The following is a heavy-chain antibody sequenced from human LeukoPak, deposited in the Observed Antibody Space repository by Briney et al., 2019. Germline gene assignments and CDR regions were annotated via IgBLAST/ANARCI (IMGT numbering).Heavy chain of an antibody. V-gene: IGHV3-9*01. D-gene: IGHD7-27*01. CDR1: GFTFDDYA. Sequence: PGGSLRLSCAASGFTFDDYAMHWVRQAPGKGLEWVSGISWNSGSIGYADSVKGRFTISGDNAKNSLYLQMNSLRAEDTALYYCAKDITGPFDYWGQGTLVTVSS. CDR2: ISWNSGSI. CDR3: AKDITGPFDY. J-gene: IGHJ4*02.